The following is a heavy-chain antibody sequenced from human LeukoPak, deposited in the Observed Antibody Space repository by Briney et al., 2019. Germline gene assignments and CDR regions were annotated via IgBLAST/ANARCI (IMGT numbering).Heavy chain of an antibody. CDR2: ISAYNGNT. D-gene: IGHD4-17*01. V-gene: IGHV1-18*01. CDR1: GYTLTSNG. Sequence: GASVKLSCKAAGYTLTSNGISWVRQAPGQGLEWMGGISAYNGNTNYAQKLQGRVTMTTDTSTSTAYMELRSLRSDDTAVYSCASTGPYGDYWGQGTLVTVSS. J-gene: IGHJ4*02. CDR3: ASTGPYGDY.